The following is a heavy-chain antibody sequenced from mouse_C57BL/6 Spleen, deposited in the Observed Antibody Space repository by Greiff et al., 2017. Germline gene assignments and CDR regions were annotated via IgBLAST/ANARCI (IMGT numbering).Heavy chain of an antibody. V-gene: IGHV1-15*01. Sequence: QVHVKQPGAELVRPGASVTLSCKASGYTFTDYEMHWVKQTPVHGLEWIGAIDPATGGTAYNQKFKGKAILTADKSSSTAYMELRSLTSEDSAVDYCTRREYSNWFAYWGQGTLGTVSA. CDR3: TRREYSNWFAY. J-gene: IGHJ3*01. D-gene: IGHD2-5*01. CDR2: IDPATGGT. CDR1: GYTFTDYE.